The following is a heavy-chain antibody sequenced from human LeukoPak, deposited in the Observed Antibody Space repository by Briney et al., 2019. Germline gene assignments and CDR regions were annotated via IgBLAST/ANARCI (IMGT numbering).Heavy chain of an antibody. V-gene: IGHV3-23*01. CDR1: RFSFSSYA. J-gene: IGHJ4*02. CDR3: AKRSGYTTGWFFDF. Sequence: GSLKLSCAASRFSFSSYAMSWVRQAPGKGLEWVSSISGSGDNTYYAESVKGRFTISRDNSKNTLFLQMNSLRAEDTAVFYCAKRSGYTTGWFFDFWGQGTLVTVSS. D-gene: IGHD6-19*01. CDR2: ISGSGDNT.